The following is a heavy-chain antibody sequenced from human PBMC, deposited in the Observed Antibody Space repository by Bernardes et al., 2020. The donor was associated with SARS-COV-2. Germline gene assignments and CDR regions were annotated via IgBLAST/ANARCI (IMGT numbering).Heavy chain of an antibody. V-gene: IGHV4-59*08. CDR1: GGSISSYY. J-gene: IGHJ4*02. CDR3: ARHDLLSGSYSHFDY. D-gene: IGHD1-26*01. CDR2: IYYSGST. Sequence: SQTLSLTCTVSGGSISSYYWSWIRQPPGKGLEWIGYIYYSGSTNYNPSLKSRVTISVDTSKNQFSLKLSSVTAADTAVYYCARHDLLSGSYSHFDYWGQGTLVTVSS.